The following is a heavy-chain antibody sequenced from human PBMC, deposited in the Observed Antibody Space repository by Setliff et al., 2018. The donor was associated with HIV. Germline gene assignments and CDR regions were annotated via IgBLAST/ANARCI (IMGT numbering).Heavy chain of an antibody. V-gene: IGHV4-4*09. CDR2: IFSSGST. CDR1: GDSISSYS. D-gene: IGHD3-10*01. Sequence: LSLTCTVSGDSISSYSWNWIRQSPGGGLEWIGFIFSSGSTKYNPSLQSRVTMSIDTSKNQFSLRLTPVTAADTAVYYCARRIDDSGSFPDKNWFDTWGQGSLVTVSS. J-gene: IGHJ5*02. CDR3: ARRIDDSGSFPDKNWFDT.